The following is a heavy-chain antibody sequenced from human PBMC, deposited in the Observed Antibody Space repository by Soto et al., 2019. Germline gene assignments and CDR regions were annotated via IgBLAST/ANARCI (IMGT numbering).Heavy chain of an antibody. D-gene: IGHD1-26*01. CDR1: GCTFRSYA. J-gene: IGHJ4*02. CDR3: AKMWGYSGDLFDY. V-gene: IGHV3-23*01. Sequence: PGGSLRRSCAASGCTFRSYAMRRVLQAPEKGLEWVSAIGGSGDSTNYADSVKGRFTISRDNSNNTLYLQMNSLRAEDTAVYYCAKMWGYSGDLFDYWGQGTLVTVSS. CDR2: IGGSGDST.